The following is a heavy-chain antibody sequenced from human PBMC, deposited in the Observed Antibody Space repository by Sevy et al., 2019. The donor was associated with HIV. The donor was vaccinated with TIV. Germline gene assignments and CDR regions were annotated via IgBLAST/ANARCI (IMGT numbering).Heavy chain of an antibody. CDR3: AADDMTRFGGPVRVFDI. CDR2: IVVGSAIT. J-gene: IGHJ3*02. D-gene: IGHD3-16*01. CDR1: GLPFTNSA. V-gene: IGHV1-58*01. Sequence: ASVKVSCKASGLPFTNSAVQWVRQTRGQRLEWIGWIVVGSAITNYAQKVQETVTITRELSTSTAYMELSSLRSEDSAVYYCAADDMTRFGGPVRVFDIWGQGTMVTVSS.